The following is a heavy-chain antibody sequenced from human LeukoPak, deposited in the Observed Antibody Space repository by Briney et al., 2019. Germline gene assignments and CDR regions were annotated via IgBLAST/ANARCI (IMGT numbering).Heavy chain of an antibody. CDR2: INPNSGGT. CDR3: ARARHHYYDSSGYLKYAFDI. J-gene: IGHJ3*02. CDR1: GYTFAGYR. V-gene: IGHV1-2*02. D-gene: IGHD3-22*01. Sequence: ASVKVSCKASGYTFAGYRTHWVRQAPGQGLEWMGWINPNSGGTNYAQRFQGRVTMTRDTSISTAYMELRSLRSDDTAVYYCARARHHYYDSSGYLKYAFDIWGQGTMVTVSS.